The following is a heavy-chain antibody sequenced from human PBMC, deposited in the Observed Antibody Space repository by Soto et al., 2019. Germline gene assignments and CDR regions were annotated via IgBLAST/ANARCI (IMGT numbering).Heavy chain of an antibody. CDR1: GFTFSNAW. CDR3: TTFAESYSGFYFDY. J-gene: IGHJ4*02. CDR2: IKSKTDGGTT. Sequence: PGGSLRLSCAASGFTFSNAWMNWVRQAPGKGLEWVGRIKSKTDGGTTDYAAPVKGRFTISRDDSKNTLYLQMNSLKTEDTAVYYCTTFAESYSGFYFDYWGQGTLVTVSS. D-gene: IGHD1-26*01. V-gene: IGHV3-15*07.